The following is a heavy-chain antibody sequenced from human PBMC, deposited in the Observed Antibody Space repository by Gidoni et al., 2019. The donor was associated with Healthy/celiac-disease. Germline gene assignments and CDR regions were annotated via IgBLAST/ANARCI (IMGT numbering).Heavy chain of an antibody. Sequence: QVQLVESGGGVVQPGRSLRLSCAASGFTFSSYGMHWVRQAPGKGLEWVAVIWYDGSNKYYADSVKGRFTISRDNSKNTLYLQMNSLRAEDTAVYYCAREMVVPAAMGHYYGMDVWGQGTTVTVSS. V-gene: IGHV3-33*01. D-gene: IGHD2-2*01. CDR1: GFTFSSYG. CDR3: AREMVVPAAMGHYYGMDV. J-gene: IGHJ6*02. CDR2: IWYDGSNK.